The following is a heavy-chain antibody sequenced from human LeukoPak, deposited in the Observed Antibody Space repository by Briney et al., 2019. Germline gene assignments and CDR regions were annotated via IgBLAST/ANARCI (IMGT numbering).Heavy chain of an antibody. J-gene: IGHJ4*02. CDR1: GYTFTSYD. Sequence: GASVKVSCKASGYTFTSYDINWVRQATGQGLERMGWMNPNSGITGYAQKFQGRVTISRNTSISTAYMELSSLRSEDTAVYYCAREDYYDSGSNDYWGQGTLVTVSS. CDR3: AREDYYDSGSNDY. D-gene: IGHD3-22*01. CDR2: MNPNSGIT. V-gene: IGHV1-8*01.